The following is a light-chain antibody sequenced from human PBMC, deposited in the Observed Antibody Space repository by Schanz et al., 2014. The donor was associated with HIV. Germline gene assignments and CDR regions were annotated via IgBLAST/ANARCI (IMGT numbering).Light chain of an antibody. J-gene: IGKJ4*01. V-gene: IGKV3-20*01. Sequence: EIVLTQSPGTLSLSPGERATLSCRASQSIGSTYLAWYQQKPGQAPRLLIYGATSRATGIPGRFSGSGSGTDFTLTINSLEPEDVATYYCQKYNSAPLTFGGGTKVEIK. CDR1: QSIGSTY. CDR3: QKYNSAPLT. CDR2: GAT.